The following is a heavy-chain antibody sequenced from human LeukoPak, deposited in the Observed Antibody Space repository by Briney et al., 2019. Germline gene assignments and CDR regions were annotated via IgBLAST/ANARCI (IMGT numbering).Heavy chain of an antibody. CDR2: ISAYNGNT. D-gene: IGHD7-27*01. CDR3: AGSSGVDAFDI. J-gene: IGHJ3*02. V-gene: IGHV1-18*01. Sequence: GASVKVSCKASGYTFTSYDINWVRQATGQGLEWMGWISAYNGNTNYAQKLQGRVTMTTDTSTSTAYMELRSLRSDDTAVYYCAGSSGVDAFDIWGQGTMVTVSS. CDR1: GYTFTSYD.